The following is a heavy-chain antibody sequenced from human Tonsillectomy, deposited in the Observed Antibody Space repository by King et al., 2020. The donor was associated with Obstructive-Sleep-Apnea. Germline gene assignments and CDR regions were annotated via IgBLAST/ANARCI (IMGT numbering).Heavy chain of an antibody. J-gene: IGHJ4*02. CDR2: INHSGST. CDR3: ARGWVKWIKPLDD. Sequence: VQLQQWGAGLLKPSETLSLTCAVYGGSFSGYYWSWIRQPPGKGLEWIGEINHSGSTNYNPSLKSRVTISVDTSKNQFSLKLSSVTAADTAVYYCARGWVKWIKPLDDWGQGTLVTVSS. CDR1: GGSFSGYY. D-gene: IGHD5-18*01. V-gene: IGHV4-34*01.